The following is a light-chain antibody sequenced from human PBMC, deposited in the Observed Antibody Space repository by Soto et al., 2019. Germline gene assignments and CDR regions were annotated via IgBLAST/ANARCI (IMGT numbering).Light chain of an antibody. CDR1: TGAVTSNYY. CDR3: LLYYGGVHV. V-gene: IGLV7-43*01. CDR2: SIS. Sequence: QSVVTQQPSGTVSPGGTVTLTCASSTGAVTSNYYPSWFQQKPGQAPRALIYSISNKHSWTPARFSGSLLGGKAALTLSDVQPADEADYYCLLYYGGVHVLGGGTKLTVL. J-gene: IGLJ3*02.